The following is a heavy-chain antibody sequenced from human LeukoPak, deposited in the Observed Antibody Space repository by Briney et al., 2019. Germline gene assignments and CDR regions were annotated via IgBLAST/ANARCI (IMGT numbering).Heavy chain of an antibody. CDR1: GDSISSGTYY. Sequence: SETLSLTCTVSGDSISSGTYYWSWIRQPAGKGLEWIGRIYTSGSTNYNPSLKSRVTISVDTSKNQFSLKLDSVTAAGTAVYYCARAKRWLPFDYWGQGTLVTVSS. CDR2: IYTSGST. J-gene: IGHJ4*02. D-gene: IGHD5-24*01. V-gene: IGHV4-61*02. CDR3: ARAKRWLPFDY.